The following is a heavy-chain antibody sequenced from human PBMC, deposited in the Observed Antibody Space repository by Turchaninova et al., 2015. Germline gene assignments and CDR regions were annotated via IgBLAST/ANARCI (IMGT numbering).Heavy chain of an antibody. V-gene: IGHV2-5*02. CDR3: ARSVPARPVLGAIDV. CDR2: IYWDDNK. D-gene: IGHD6-6*01. Sequence: QIXXXESGPTLXXXTQXXTLTCXFSGXSPSTTGVVVSWIRQPPGKALGCLAIIYWDDNKTYSPSLKNRLTIIKDTSKNQVVLIMTNMDSVDTGTYYCARSVPARPVLGAIDVWGQGTMVTVSS. CDR1: GXSPSTTGVV. J-gene: IGHJ3*01.